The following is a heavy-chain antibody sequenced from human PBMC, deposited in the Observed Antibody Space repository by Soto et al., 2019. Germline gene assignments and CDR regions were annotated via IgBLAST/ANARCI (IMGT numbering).Heavy chain of an antibody. CDR3: ARDHGGIAAASGIDAFDI. CDR1: GFTFSSYS. D-gene: IGHD6-13*01. V-gene: IGHV3-21*01. Sequence: GGSLILSCAASGFTFSSYSMNWVRQAPGKGLEWVSSISSSSSYIYYADSVKGRFTISRDNAKNSLYLQMNSLRAEDTAVYYCARDHGGIAAASGIDAFDIWGQGTMVTVSS. CDR2: ISSSSSYI. J-gene: IGHJ3*02.